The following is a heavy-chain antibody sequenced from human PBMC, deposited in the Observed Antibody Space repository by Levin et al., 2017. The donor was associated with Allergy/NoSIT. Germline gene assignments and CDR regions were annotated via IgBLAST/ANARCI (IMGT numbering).Heavy chain of an antibody. V-gene: IGHV1-8*01. D-gene: IGHD5-24*01. CDR2: MNPTSGNT. CDR3: ARKMAPTPGYFAMDV. Sequence: GESLKISCRASGYTFASYDIYWVRQATGQGLEWMGWMNPTSGNTGYVQNFQGRVTMTRDTSISTAYMELNSLRSEDTAIFYCARKMAPTPGYFAMDVWGQGTTVTVSS. CDR1: GYTFASYD. J-gene: IGHJ6*02.